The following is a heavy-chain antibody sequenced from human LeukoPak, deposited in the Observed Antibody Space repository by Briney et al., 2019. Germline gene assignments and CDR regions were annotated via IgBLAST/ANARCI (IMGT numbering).Heavy chain of an antibody. CDR1: GYTLTELS. D-gene: IGHD2-2*01. J-gene: IGHJ4*02. CDR2: IIPIFGTA. V-gene: IGHV1-69*05. Sequence: SVKVSCKVSGYTLTELSMHWVRQAPGKGLEWMGGIIPIFGTANYAQKFQGRVTITTDESTSTAYMELSSLRSEDTAVYYCARGLNCSSTSCYLPFNYWGQGTLVTVSS. CDR3: ARGLNCSSTSCYLPFNY.